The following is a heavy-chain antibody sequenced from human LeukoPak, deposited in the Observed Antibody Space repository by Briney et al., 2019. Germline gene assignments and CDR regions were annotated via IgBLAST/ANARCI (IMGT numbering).Heavy chain of an antibody. Sequence: SETLSLTCSVSGGSISSSTYYWGWVRQSPGKGLGWIGSIYYSGSTYYNPSLKSRVTISVDTSKNQFSLKLSSVTAADTAVYYCARLNIVVVPAASVDIWGQGTMVTVSS. CDR3: ARLNIVVVPAASVDI. D-gene: IGHD2-2*01. J-gene: IGHJ3*02. V-gene: IGHV4-39*01. CDR2: IYYSGST. CDR1: GGSISSSTYY.